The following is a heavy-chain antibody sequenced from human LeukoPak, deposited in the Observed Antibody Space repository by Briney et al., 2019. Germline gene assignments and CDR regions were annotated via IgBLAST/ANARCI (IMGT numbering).Heavy chain of an antibody. J-gene: IGHJ4*02. D-gene: IGHD1-26*01. V-gene: IGHV3-48*01. CDR2: ITKSDTTI. CDR1: GFTFSDYD. Sequence: GGSLRLSCVASGFTFSDYDMNWVRQAPGKGLEWVSFITKSDTTIYYADSVKGRFTISRDNAKNSLFLQMDSLRAEDTAVYYCAGNSGSYYSHLDYWGQGTLVTVSS. CDR3: AGNSGSYYSHLDY.